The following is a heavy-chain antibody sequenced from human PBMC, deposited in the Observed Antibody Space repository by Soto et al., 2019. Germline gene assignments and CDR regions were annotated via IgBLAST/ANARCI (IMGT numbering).Heavy chain of an antibody. CDR3: ARRGVNYDIFTGTLRVSWFDH. V-gene: IGHV1-69*06. J-gene: IGHJ5*02. D-gene: IGHD3-9*01. CDR1: GGTFSSYA. Sequence: QVQLGQSGAEVKKPGSSVKVSCKASGGTFSSYAISWVRQAPGQGLEWMGGIIPIFGTANYAQKFQGRVTITADNSTSTAYMELSSLRSEDTAVYYCARRGVNYDIFTGTLRVSWFDHWGQRTLVTVSA. CDR2: IIPIFGTA.